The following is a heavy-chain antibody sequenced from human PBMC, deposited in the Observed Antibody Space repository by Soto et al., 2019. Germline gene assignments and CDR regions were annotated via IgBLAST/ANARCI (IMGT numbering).Heavy chain of an antibody. CDR1: GGSISSGDYY. V-gene: IGHV4-30-4*01. CDR2: IYYSGST. J-gene: IGHJ3*02. Sequence: PSETLSLTCTVSGGSISSGDYYWSWIRQPPGKGLEWIGYIYYSGSTYYNPSLKSRVTISVGTSKNQFSLKLSSVTAADTAVYYCASHSDGYDDAFDISGQGTILTV. D-gene: IGHD3-16*01. CDR3: ASHSDGYDDAFDI.